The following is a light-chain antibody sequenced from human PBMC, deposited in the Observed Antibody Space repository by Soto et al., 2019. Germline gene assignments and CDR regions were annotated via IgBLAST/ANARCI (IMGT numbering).Light chain of an antibody. CDR3: QQRSNWLFT. Sequence: EIVLTQSPATLSLSPGERATLSCRASQSVSSSLAWYQQKPGQAPRLLIYDASNRATGIPARFSGSGSGTDFTRTISSLEPEDFAVYYCQQRSNWLFTFGPGTKVDIK. CDR1: QSVSSS. CDR2: DAS. J-gene: IGKJ3*01. V-gene: IGKV3-11*01.